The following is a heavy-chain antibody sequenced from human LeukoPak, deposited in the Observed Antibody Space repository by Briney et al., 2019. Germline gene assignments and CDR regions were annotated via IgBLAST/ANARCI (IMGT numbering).Heavy chain of an antibody. J-gene: IGHJ4*02. Sequence: SETLSLTCTVSGGSISSYYWSWIRQPAGKGLEWIGRIYTSGSTNYNPSLKSRVTMSVDTSKNQFSLKLSSVTAADTAVYYCARGDIAAAGRAFDYWGQGTLVTVSS. D-gene: IGHD6-13*01. CDR2: IYTSGST. CDR3: ARGDIAAAGRAFDY. CDR1: GGSISSYY. V-gene: IGHV4-4*07.